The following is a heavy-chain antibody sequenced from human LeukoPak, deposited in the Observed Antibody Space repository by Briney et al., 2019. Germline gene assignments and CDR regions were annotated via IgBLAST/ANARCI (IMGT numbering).Heavy chain of an antibody. D-gene: IGHD2-2*02. V-gene: IGHV1-18*01. CDR1: GYTFTSYG. J-gene: IGHJ3*02. CDR3: ARDAGPDVVVPAAIPGAFDI. CDR2: ISAYNGNT. Sequence: HRASVKVSCKASGYTFTSYGISWVRQAPGQGLEWMGWISAYNGNTNYAQKLQGRVTMTTDTSTSTAYMELRSLRSDDTAVYYCARDAGPDVVVPAAIPGAFDIWGQGTMVTVSS.